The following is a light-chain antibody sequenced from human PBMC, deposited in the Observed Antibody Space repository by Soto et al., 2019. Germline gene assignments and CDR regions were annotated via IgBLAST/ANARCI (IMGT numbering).Light chain of an antibody. CDR3: QQSYSTLWT. J-gene: IGKJ1*01. V-gene: IGKV1-39*01. Sequence: DIPMTQSPSSLSASVGDRVTITCRASQSISSYLNWYQQKPGKAPKLLIYAASSLPSGVPSRFSGSGSGTDFTLTISSLHPDDFATYYCQQSYSTLWTLGKETSVEIK. CDR1: QSISSY. CDR2: AAS.